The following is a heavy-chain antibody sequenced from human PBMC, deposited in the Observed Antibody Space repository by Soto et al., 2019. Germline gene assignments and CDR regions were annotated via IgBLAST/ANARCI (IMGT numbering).Heavy chain of an antibody. V-gene: IGHV4-31*03. CDR2: RYYSEST. J-gene: IGHJ4*02. Sequence: SSETLSLTCSVSGGSITTGGYYWSWIRQLPGKGLEWIGHRYYSESTYYNPSLKSRVSISLDTSKNQFSLKLSFVTAADTAMYYCARTKCSGGSCYSWSLDYWGQGTPVTVSS. CDR1: GGSITTGGYY. CDR3: ARTKCSGGSCYSWSLDY. D-gene: IGHD2-15*01.